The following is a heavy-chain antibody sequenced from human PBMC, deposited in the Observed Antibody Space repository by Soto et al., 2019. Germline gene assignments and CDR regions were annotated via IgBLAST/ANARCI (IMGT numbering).Heavy chain of an antibody. Sequence: GGSLRLSCAASGFTFSNYAMTWFRQAPWRWLEWASRISASGTITFYADSVKGRFPTSRNNSKNTQYLQMNSLRAEDTAVYYCAKGTVAGRPYYFDYWGQGPLVTVSS. CDR1: GFTFSNYA. V-gene: IGHV3-23*01. CDR3: AKGTVAGRPYYFDY. CDR2: ISASGTIT. J-gene: IGHJ4*02. D-gene: IGHD6-6*01.